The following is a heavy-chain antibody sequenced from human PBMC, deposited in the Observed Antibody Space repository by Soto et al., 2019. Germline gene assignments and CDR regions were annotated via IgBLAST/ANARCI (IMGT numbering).Heavy chain of an antibody. V-gene: IGHV3-23*01. Sequence: EVQLLDSGGGLVQPGGSLRLSCAASGFTFSTYAMSWVRQAPGKGLEWVSTISGSGDSSYYATSVKGRFTISRDNSRNTLDRQMNSLRVEDTAVYYCAQGGEGSCSQTSCLYFSDSWGQGTLVTVSS. J-gene: IGHJ4*02. D-gene: IGHD2-15*01. CDR2: ISGSGDSS. CDR1: GFTFSTYA. CDR3: AQGGEGSCSQTSCLYFSDS.